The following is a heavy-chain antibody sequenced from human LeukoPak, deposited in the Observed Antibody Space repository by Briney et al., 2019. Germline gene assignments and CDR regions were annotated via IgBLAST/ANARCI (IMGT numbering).Heavy chain of an antibody. CDR3: ARLWFGELGWNFDY. Sequence: ASVKVSCKASGYTFTGYYMPWVRQAPGRELEWMGWINPNSGGTNYAQKFQGRVTMTRDTSISTAYMELSRLRSDDTAVYYCARLWFGELGWNFDYWGQGTLVTVSS. V-gene: IGHV1-2*02. CDR2: INPNSGGT. CDR1: GYTFTGYY. D-gene: IGHD3-10*01. J-gene: IGHJ4*02.